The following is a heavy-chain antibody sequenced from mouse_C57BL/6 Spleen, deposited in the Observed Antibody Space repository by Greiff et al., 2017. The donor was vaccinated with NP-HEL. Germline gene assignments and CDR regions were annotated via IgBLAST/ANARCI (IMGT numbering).Heavy chain of an antibody. CDR3: ARDRGTTRGFDY. CDR2: ISDGGSYT. CDR1: GFTFSSYA. Sequence: EVMLVESGGGLVKPGGSLKLSCAASGFTFSSYAMSWVRQTPEKRLEWVATISDGGSYTYYPDNVKGRFTISRDNAKNNLYLQMSHLKSEDTAMYYCARDRGTTRGFDYWGQGTTLTVSS. V-gene: IGHV5-4*01. J-gene: IGHJ2*01. D-gene: IGHD1-1*01.